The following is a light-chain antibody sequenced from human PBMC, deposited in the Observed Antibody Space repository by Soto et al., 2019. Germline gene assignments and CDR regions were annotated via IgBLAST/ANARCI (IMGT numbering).Light chain of an antibody. CDR2: EVT. J-gene: IGLJ2*01. V-gene: IGLV2-14*01. CDR3: SSYTKSATVI. Sequence: QSALTQPASVSGSPGQSITISCTGTSRDIGPYNYVSWYQQHPGKAPKLIIYEVTNRPSGVSNRLSGSKSGNTASLTISGLQAEDEADYYCSSYTKSATVIFGGGTKVTVL. CDR1: SRDIGPYNY.